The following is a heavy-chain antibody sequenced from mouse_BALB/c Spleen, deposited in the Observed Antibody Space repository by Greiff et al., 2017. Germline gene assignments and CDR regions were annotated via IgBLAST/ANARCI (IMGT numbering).Heavy chain of an antibody. Sequence: EVQLVESGPELVKPGASVKISCKASGYTFTDYNMHWVKQSHGKSLEWIGYIYPYNGGTGYNQKFKSKATLTVDNSSSTAYMELRSLTSEDSAVYYCAREGPEAMDYWGQGTSVTVSS. CDR2: IYPYNGGT. CDR3: AREGPEAMDY. CDR1: GYTFTDYN. J-gene: IGHJ4*01. D-gene: IGHD3-3*01. V-gene: IGHV1S29*02.